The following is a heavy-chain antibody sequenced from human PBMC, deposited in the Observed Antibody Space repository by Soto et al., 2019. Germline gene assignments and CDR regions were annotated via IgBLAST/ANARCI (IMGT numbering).Heavy chain of an antibody. V-gene: IGHV3-73*02. CDR3: TRACSGGSWYSTSDFDY. CDR1: GFRFTGSA. Sequence: EVVLVESGGGLVQPGGSLKLSCAASGFRFTGSAIHWVRQAPGKGLEWVGLIRNRPNSYATAYAESLKGRVTISRDDSRNTSYLQVKSLKSEDTAVYFCTRACSGGSWYSTSDFDYWGQGTLVTVSS. CDR2: IRNRPNSYAT. D-gene: IGHD2-15*01. J-gene: IGHJ4*02.